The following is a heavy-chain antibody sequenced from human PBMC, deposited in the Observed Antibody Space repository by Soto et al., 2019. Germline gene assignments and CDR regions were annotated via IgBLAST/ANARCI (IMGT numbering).Heavy chain of an antibody. CDR2: ITSSATT. CDR1: GGYISNYY. V-gene: IGHV4-59*08. D-gene: IGHD2-15*01. CDR3: ARLIGYCSAVSCSGH. Sequence: SQSLSQTWTVSGGYISNYYGSWIRKHLGKGLECIRYITSSATTNYTPSLKSRVTISVDPSKNQFSLKLSSVTAADTAVYFFARLIGYCSAVSCSGHWGQGILVTVS. J-gene: IGHJ4*02.